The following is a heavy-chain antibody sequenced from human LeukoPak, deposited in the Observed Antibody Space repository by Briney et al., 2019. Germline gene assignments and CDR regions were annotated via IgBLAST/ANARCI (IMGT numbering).Heavy chain of an antibody. J-gene: IGHJ4*02. Sequence: GGSLRLSCGSSGFNLSAYSMNWVRQAPGKGLEWVSYISSSGTTISYAQSVKGRFTITRDNAQNSLTLHMNTLRADDTAVYYCAKDGGTHFDHWGQGTLVTVSS. CDR3: AKDGGTHFDH. D-gene: IGHD1-26*01. CDR1: GFNLSAYS. CDR2: ISSSGTTI. V-gene: IGHV3-48*01.